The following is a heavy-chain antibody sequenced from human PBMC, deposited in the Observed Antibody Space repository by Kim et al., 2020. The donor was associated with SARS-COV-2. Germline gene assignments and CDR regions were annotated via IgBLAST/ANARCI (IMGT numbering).Heavy chain of an antibody. CDR2: ISWNSGSI. CDR1: GFTFDDYA. V-gene: IGHV3-9*01. CDR3: AKDSGYSSSYLDY. D-gene: IGHD6-13*01. Sequence: GGSLRLSCAASGFTFDDYAMHWVRQAPGKGLEWVSGISWNSGSIGYADSVKGRFTISRDNAKNSLYLQMNSLRAEDTALYYCAKDSGYSSSYLDYWGQGTLVTVSS. J-gene: IGHJ4*02.